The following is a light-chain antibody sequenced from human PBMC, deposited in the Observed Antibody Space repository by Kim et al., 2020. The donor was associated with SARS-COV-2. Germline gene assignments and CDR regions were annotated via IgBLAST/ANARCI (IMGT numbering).Light chain of an antibody. CDR3: QPYYTVPPSYT. J-gene: IGKJ2*01. CDR2: DVF. CDR1: HAISNS. V-gene: IGKV1-33*01. Sequence: IQVTQSPSSLSAFVGDRVSITCQASHAISNSLKWYQHKPGKAPRLLIYDVFNLERGVPSRFSGSGSGTHFTLTIDSLQPEDSATYYCQPYYTVPPSYTFGQGTKLEIK.